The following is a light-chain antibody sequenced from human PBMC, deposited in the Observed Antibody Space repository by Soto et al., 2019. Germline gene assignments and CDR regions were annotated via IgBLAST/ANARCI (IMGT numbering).Light chain of an antibody. Sequence: QSVLTQPRSVSGSPGQSVTISCTGTSSDVGGYNYVSWYQQHPGKAPKLMIYDVSKRPSGVPDRFSGSKSGNTASLTISGLQAEDEADYYCCSYAGSYTFCVFGGGTKLTVL. CDR1: SSDVGGYNY. J-gene: IGLJ3*02. V-gene: IGLV2-11*01. CDR3: CSYAGSYTFCV. CDR2: DVS.